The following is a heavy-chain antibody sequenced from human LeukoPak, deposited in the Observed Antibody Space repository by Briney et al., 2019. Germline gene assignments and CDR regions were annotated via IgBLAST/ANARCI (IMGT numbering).Heavy chain of an antibody. V-gene: IGHV4-4*07. CDR1: GGSISSYY. CDR3: ARVGSYSHLSYYYYMDV. CDR2: IYTSGST. J-gene: IGHJ6*03. D-gene: IGHD2-21*01. Sequence: SETLSLTCTVSGGSISSYYWSWIRQPAGKGLEWIGRIYTSGSTNYNPSLKSRVTMSVDTSKNQFSLKLSTVTAEDTAVYYCARVGSYSHLSYYYYMDVWGKGTTVTVSS.